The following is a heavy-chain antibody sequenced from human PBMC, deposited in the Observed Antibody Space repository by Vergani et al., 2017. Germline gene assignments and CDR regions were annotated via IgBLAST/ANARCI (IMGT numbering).Heavy chain of an antibody. CDR3: ARDGGYCSGGSCYAPYYGMDV. J-gene: IGHJ6*02. CDR1: GFTFSSYW. Sequence: EVQLVESGGGLVQPGGSLRLSCAASGFTFSSYWMHWVRQAPGKGLEWVSRINTDGNNTIYADSVKGRFTISRDNAKNTLYLQMNSLRAEDTAVYYCARDGGYCSGGSCYAPYYGMDVWGQGTTVTVSS. D-gene: IGHD2-15*01. CDR2: INTDGNNT. V-gene: IGHV3-74*01.